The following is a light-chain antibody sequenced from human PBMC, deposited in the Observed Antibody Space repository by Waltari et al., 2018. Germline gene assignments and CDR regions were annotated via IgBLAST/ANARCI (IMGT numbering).Light chain of an antibody. CDR3: QQYYSVLPYA. CDR1: QRVLYSVNNKDY. CDR2: WAS. V-gene: IGKV4-1*01. J-gene: IGKJ3*01. Sequence: DIMLTQSQESVAVSPGERATTTSKSSQRVLYSVNNKDYLAWYQQKPGQPPKLLIYWASTRESGVPDRFSGSGSGTDFTLTINSVQAEDVAVYCQQYYSVLPYAFGPGTKVEIK.